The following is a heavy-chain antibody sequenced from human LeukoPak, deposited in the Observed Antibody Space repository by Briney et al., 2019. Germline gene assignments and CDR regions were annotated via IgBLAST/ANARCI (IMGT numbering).Heavy chain of an antibody. V-gene: IGHV3-21*01. CDR3: ARSGGGSSSSDDAFDI. Sequence: GGSLRLSCAASGFTFSSYSMNWVRQAPGKGLEWVSSISSSSSYIYYADSVKGRFTISRDNAKNSLYLQMNSLRAEDTAVYYCARSGGGSSSSDDAFDIWGQGTMVTVSS. CDR1: GFTFSSYS. J-gene: IGHJ3*02. D-gene: IGHD6-6*01. CDR2: ISSSSSYI.